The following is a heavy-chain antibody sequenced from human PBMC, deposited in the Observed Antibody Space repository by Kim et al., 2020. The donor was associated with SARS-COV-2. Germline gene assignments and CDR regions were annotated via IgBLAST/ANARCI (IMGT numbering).Heavy chain of an antibody. CDR2: IKQDGSEK. CDR1: GFTFSSYW. V-gene: IGHV3-7*03. CDR3: ARGSELGYYHDSSGYPDAFDI. J-gene: IGHJ3*02. D-gene: IGHD3-22*01. Sequence: GGSLRLSCAASGFTFSSYWMSWVRQAPGKGLEWVANIKQDGSEKYYVDSVKGRFTISRDNAKNSLYLQMNSLRAEDTAVYYCARGSELGYYHDSSGYPDAFDIGAQGTRATVSS.